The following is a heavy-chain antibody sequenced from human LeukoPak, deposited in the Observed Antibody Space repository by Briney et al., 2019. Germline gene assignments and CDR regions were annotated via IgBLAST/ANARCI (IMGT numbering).Heavy chain of an antibody. CDR2: ISAYNGNT. V-gene: IGHV1-18*01. CDR1: GYTFTSYG. Sequence: GASVKVSCKASGYTFTSYGISWVRQAPGQGLEWMGWISAYNGNTNYAQKLQGRVTMTTDTSTSTAYMELRSLRSDDTAVYYCARAPRITGTTALEDWGQGTLVTVSS. D-gene: IGHD1-7*01. J-gene: IGHJ4*02. CDR3: ARAPRITGTTALED.